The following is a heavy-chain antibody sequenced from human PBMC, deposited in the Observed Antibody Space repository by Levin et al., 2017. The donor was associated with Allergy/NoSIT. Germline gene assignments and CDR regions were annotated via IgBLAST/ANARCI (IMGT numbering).Heavy chain of an antibody. CDR1: GYTFTGYY. J-gene: IGHJ5*02. D-gene: IGHD2-15*01. CDR3: ARTWRYCSGGSCYDWFDP. CDR2: INPNSGGT. Sequence: ASVKVSCKASGYTFTGYYMHWVRQAPGQGLEWMGWINPNSGGTNYAQKFQGRVTITRDTSISTAYMELSRLRSDDTAVYYCARTWRYCSGGSCYDWFDPWGQGTLVTVSS. V-gene: IGHV1-2*02.